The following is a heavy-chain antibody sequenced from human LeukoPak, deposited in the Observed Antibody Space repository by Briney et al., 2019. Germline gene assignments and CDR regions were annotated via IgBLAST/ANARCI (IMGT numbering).Heavy chain of an antibody. Sequence: NPSETLSLTCTVSGGSISSYYWSWIRQPPGKGLEWIGYIYYSGSTYYNPSLKSRVTISVDTSKNQFSLKLSSVTAADTAVYYCARRGVCRSSTSCYPFDYWGQGTLVTVSS. CDR3: ARRGVCRSSTSCYPFDY. CDR2: IYYSGST. D-gene: IGHD2-2*01. J-gene: IGHJ4*02. CDR1: GGSISSYY. V-gene: IGHV4-59*08.